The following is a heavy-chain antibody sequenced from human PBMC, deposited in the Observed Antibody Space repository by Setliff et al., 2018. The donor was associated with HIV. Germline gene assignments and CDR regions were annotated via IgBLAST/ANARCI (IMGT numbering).Heavy chain of an antibody. Sequence: SETLSLTCTVSGGSISSSSYYWGWIRQPPGKGLEWIGSLYFSGSTHYNTSLKSRVTISVDTSKNQFSLKLTSVTAADTAIYYCAGQYGDYALGYWGQGTLVTVSS. CDR3: AGQYGDYALGY. D-gene: IGHD4-17*01. J-gene: IGHJ4*02. CDR2: LYFSGST. CDR1: GGSISSSSYY. V-gene: IGHV4-39*01.